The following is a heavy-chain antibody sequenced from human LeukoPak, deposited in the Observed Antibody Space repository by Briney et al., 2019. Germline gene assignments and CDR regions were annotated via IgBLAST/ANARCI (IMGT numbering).Heavy chain of an antibody. J-gene: IGHJ4*02. Sequence: ASVKVSCKVSGYTLTELSMHWVRQAPGRGLEWMGGFDPEDGETIYAQKFQGRVTMTEDTSTDTAYMELSSLRSEDTAVYYCATTVDFRSITFDYWGQGTLVTVSS. CDR2: FDPEDGET. CDR3: ATTVDFRSITFDY. D-gene: IGHD1-20*01. V-gene: IGHV1-24*01. CDR1: GYTLTELS.